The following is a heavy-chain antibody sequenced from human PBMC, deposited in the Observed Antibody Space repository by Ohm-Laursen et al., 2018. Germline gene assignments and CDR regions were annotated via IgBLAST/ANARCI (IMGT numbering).Heavy chain of an antibody. D-gene: IGHD5-24*01. CDR1: GGSISSYY. J-gene: IGHJ4*02. CDR3: ARGQDGYKQGDY. V-gene: IGHV4-4*07. Sequence: GTLSLTCTVSGGSISSYYWSWIRQPAGKGLEWIGRIYTSGSTNYNPSLKSRVTMSVDTSKNQFSLKLSSVTAADMAVYYCARGQDGYKQGDYWGQGTLVTVSS. CDR2: IYTSGST.